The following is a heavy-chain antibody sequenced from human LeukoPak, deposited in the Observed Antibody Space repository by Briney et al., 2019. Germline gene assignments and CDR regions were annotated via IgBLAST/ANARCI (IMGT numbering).Heavy chain of an antibody. Sequence: GGSLRLSCAASGFTFSSYSMNWVRQAPGKGLEWVSSISSSSSYIYYADSVRGRFTMSRDNAKNSLYLQVNSLRAEDTAVYYCARVLEAASFDYWGQGTPVTVS. CDR3: ARVLEAASFDY. J-gene: IGHJ4*02. V-gene: IGHV3-21*01. CDR1: GFTFSSYS. CDR2: ISSSSSYI. D-gene: IGHD6-13*01.